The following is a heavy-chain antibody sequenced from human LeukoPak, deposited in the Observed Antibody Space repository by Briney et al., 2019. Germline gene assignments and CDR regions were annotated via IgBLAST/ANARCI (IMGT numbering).Heavy chain of an antibody. V-gene: IGHV1-2*02. J-gene: IGHJ5*02. CDR1: GYTFTGYY. D-gene: IGHD6-13*01. CDR3: ARPAKRPYSSSSGDLWFDP. CDR2: INPNSGGT. Sequence: ASVKVSCKASGYTFTGYYMHWVRQAPGQGLEWMGWINPNSGGTNYAQKFQGRVTMTRDTSISTAYMEPSRLRSDDTAVYYCARPAKRPYSSSSGDLWFDPWGQGTLVTVSS.